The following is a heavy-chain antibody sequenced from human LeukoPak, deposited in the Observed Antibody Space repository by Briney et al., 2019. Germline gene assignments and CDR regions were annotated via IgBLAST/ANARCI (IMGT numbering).Heavy chain of an antibody. J-gene: IGHJ6*02. CDR1: GFTFSSFA. CDR2: LSHDDINE. CDR3: ARGLRDCSSASCNVHYFLMDA. Sequence: PGRSLRLSCEASGFTFSSFAMHWVRQAPGKGLEWVAVLSHDDINEFYADSVKGRFIISRDNSKNTVYLQMNSLRVEDTAVYYCARGLRDCSSASCNVHYFLMDAWGQGTTVTVSS. V-gene: IGHV3-30*03. D-gene: IGHD2-2*01.